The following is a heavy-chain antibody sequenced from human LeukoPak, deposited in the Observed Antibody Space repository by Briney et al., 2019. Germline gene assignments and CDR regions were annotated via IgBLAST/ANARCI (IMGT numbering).Heavy chain of an antibody. V-gene: IGHV3-30*18. CDR2: ISFDGSNQ. CDR3: AKPYYYGSRSYMDY. D-gene: IGHD3-10*01. J-gene: IGHJ4*02. CDR1: GFTFSSFG. Sequence: PGGSLRLSCAASGFTFSSFGMHWVRQAPGQGLEWVAVISFDGSNQYYADSVKGRFTIYRDNFKNTVYLQMNSLRAEDTAVYYCAKPYYYGSRSYMDYWGQGTLVTVSS.